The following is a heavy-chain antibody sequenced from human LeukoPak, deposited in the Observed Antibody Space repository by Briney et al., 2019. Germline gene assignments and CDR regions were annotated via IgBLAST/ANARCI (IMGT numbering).Heavy chain of an antibody. CDR1: GGSISSYY. Sequence: SESLSLTCTGSGGSISSYYWSWIRLPPGKGLEWIGYLSKSGNTNYSPSLKSRVTIFGDTSKNQFFLKLSSVTAADTAVYYCARARYVNSFYAFDIWGQGTLVTVSS. CDR3: ARARYVNSFYAFDI. D-gene: IGHD3-9*01. CDR2: LSKSGNT. V-gene: IGHV4-59*01. J-gene: IGHJ3*02.